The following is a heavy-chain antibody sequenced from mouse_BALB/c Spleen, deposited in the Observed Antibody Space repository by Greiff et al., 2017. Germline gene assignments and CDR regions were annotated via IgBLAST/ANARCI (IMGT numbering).Heavy chain of an antibody. CDR1: GYSITSDYA. J-gene: IGHJ3*01. CDR3: ARDYRYDGGFAY. D-gene: IGHD2-14*01. CDR2: ISYSGST. V-gene: IGHV3-2*02. Sequence: EVKLMESGPGLVKPSQSLSLTCTVTGYSITSDYAWNWIRQFPGNKLEWMGYISYSGSTSYNPSLKSRISITRDTSKNQFFLQLNSVTTEDTATYYCARDYRYDGGFAYWGQGTLVTVSA.